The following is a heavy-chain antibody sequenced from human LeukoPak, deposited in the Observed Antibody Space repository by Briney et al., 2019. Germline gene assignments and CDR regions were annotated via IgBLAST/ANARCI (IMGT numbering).Heavy chain of an antibody. J-gene: IGHJ4*02. D-gene: IGHD2-2*01. CDR2: ISSSGSTI. CDR1: GFTFSSYS. CDR3: ARGKNCSSTSCSPTNLDY. V-gene: IGHV3-48*01. Sequence: PGGSLRLSCAASGFTFSSYSMNWVRQAPGKGLEWVSYISSSGSTIYYADSVKGRFTISRDNAKNSLYLQMNSLRAEDTAVYYCARGKNCSSTSCSPTNLDYWGQGTLVTVSS.